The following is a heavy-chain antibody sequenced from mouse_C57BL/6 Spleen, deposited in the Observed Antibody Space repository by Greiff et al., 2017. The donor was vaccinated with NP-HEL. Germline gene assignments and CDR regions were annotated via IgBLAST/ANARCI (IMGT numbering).Heavy chain of an antibody. CDR3: ASSDGYYFDY. CDR2: ISGGGGNT. CDR1: GFTFSSYT. J-gene: IGHJ2*01. V-gene: IGHV5-9*01. Sequence: EVMLVESGGGLVKPGGSLKLSCAASGFTFSSYTMSWVRQTPEKRLEWVATISGGGGNTYYPDSVTGRFTISRDNAKNTLYLQMRSLRSEDTALYYCASSDGYYFDYWGQGTTLTVSS. D-gene: IGHD2-3*01.